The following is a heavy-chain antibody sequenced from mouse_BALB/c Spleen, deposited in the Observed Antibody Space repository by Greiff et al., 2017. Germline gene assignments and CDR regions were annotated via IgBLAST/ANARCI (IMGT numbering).Heavy chain of an antibody. J-gene: IGHJ4*01. V-gene: IGHV5-17*02. Sequence: EVHLVESGGGLVQPGGSRKLSCAASGFTFSSFGMHWVRQAPEKGLEWVAYISSGSSTIYYADTVKGRFTISRDNPKNTLFLQMTSLRSEDTAMYYCARSGGNYVYYYAMDYWGQGTSVTVSS. D-gene: IGHD2-1*01. CDR3: ARSGGNYVYYYAMDY. CDR2: ISSGSSTI. CDR1: GFTFSSFG.